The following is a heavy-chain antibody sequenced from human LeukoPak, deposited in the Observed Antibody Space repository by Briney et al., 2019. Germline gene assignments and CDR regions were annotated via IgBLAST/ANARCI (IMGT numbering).Heavy chain of an antibody. CDR3: ARGFLDFDF. Sequence: GGSQRLSCVASGFTFSRFNMHWVRQAPGRGLEWVALIWYYGTDTFYADAVRGRFTISRDDSKNTVYLQMNSLRAEDTAFYYCARGFLDFDFRGHGTLVTVSS. CDR2: IWYYGTDT. D-gene: IGHD3-3*01. V-gene: IGHV3-33*01. J-gene: IGHJ4*01. CDR1: GFTFSRFN.